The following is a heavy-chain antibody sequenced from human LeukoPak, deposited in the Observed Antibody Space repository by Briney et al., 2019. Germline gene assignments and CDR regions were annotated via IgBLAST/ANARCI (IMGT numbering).Heavy chain of an antibody. CDR2: IRPDGSHI. V-gene: IGHV3-33*01. D-gene: IGHD1-7*01. CDR3: LGEVDWKYAFDY. Sequence: PGSSLRLSCAASGFSFSTFVMHWVRQAPGKGLEWVAVIRPDGSHISYVDPVKGRFTISRDNSNNMLYLQMNSLRAEDTALYYCLGEVDWKYAFDYWGRGTLVTVSS. CDR1: GFSFSTFV. J-gene: IGHJ4*02.